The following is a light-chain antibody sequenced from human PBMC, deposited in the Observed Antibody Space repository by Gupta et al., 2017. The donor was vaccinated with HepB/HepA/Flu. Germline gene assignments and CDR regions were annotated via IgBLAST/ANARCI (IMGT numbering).Light chain of an antibody. Sequence: DIVMTQSPDSLALSLGERATINCKASQNLLYSSNNKNYLAWYQQKPGQSPKMLFYWASTRDTGVPDRFSGTGSGTDFALTISNLQAEDVAVYYCQQYYKTPLTFGGGTRVEIK. CDR1: QNLLYSSNNKNY. J-gene: IGKJ4*01. V-gene: IGKV4-1*01. CDR2: WAS. CDR3: QQYYKTPLT.